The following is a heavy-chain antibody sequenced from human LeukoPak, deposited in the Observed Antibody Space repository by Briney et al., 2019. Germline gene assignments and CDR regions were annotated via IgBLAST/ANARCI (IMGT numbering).Heavy chain of an antibody. D-gene: IGHD4-23*01. CDR2: ISAYNGNT. J-gene: IGHJ3*02. CDR1: GYTFTSYG. CDR3: ATDRRLRWAFDI. V-gene: IGHV1-18*01. Sequence: ASVKVSCKASGYTFTSYGISWVRQAPGQGLEWMGWISAYNGNTNYTQKLQGRVTMTTDTSTSTAYMELSSLRSEDTAVYYCATDRRLRWAFDIWGQGTMVTVSS.